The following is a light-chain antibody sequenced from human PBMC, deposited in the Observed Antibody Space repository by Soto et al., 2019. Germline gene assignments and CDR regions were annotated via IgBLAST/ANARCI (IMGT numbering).Light chain of an antibody. V-gene: IGKV3-20*01. J-gene: IGKJ1*01. Sequence: EIVLTQSPGTLSLSPGERATLSCRASQSVRSNYLAWYQQKPGQAPRLLIYGASSRATGIPDRFSGSGSGTDFTLTISRLEPEDFAVYYCQQYESSVRTFGHGTKVDIK. CDR2: GAS. CDR1: QSVRSNY. CDR3: QQYESSVRT.